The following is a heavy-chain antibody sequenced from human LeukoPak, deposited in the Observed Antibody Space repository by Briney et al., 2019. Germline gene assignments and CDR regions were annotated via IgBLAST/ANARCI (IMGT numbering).Heavy chain of an antibody. V-gene: IGHV1-46*01. CDR1: GYTFTTYY. D-gene: IGHD6-19*01. CDR3: ARDLRTVTVAGLGVFDI. J-gene: IGHJ3*02. Sequence: ASVKVSCKASGYTFTTYYIHWVRQAPGQGLEWMGVIDPTSGKTNYAQKFQGRVTMNRDMSTSTIYLELTSLRSDDTAFYYCARDLRTVTVAGLGVFDIWGQGTIVSVSS. CDR2: IDPTSGKT.